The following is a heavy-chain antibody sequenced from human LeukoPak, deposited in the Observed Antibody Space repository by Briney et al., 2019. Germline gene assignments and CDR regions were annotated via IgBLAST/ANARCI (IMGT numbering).Heavy chain of an antibody. CDR3: ARVVYSGYDFDY. J-gene: IGHJ4*02. V-gene: IGHV3-21*01. CDR2: ISSSSGYI. CDR1: GFTFSSYS. Sequence: GGSLRLSCAASGFTFSSYSMNWVRQAPGKGLEWVSSISSSSGYIYYADSVKGRFTISRDNAKNSLYLQMNSLRAEDTAVYYCARVVYSGYDFDYWGQGTLVTVSS. D-gene: IGHD5-12*01.